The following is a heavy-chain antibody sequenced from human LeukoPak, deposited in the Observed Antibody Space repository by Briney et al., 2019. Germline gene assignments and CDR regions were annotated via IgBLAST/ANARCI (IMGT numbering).Heavy chain of an antibody. Sequence: PGGSLRLFCAASGFTFSSYWMSWVRQAPGKGLEWVANIKQDGSEKYYVDSVKGRFTISRDNAKNSLYLQMNSLRAEDTAVYYCARDQHRYSSGWSGGYWGQGTLVTVSS. V-gene: IGHV3-7*01. CDR2: IKQDGSEK. J-gene: IGHJ4*02. CDR1: GFTFSSYW. CDR3: ARDQHRYSSGWSGGY. D-gene: IGHD6-19*01.